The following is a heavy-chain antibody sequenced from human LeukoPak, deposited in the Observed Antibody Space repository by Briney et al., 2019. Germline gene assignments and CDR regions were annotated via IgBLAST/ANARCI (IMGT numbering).Heavy chain of an antibody. CDR2: ISSSSSYI. Sequence: PGGSLRLSCAASGFTFSSYSMNWVRQAPGKGLEWVSSISSSSSYIYYADSVKGRFTISRDNARNSLYLQMNSLRAEDTAVYYCARSLGEDDYGDFDYWGQGTLVTVSS. CDR3: ARSLGEDDYGDFDY. J-gene: IGHJ4*02. D-gene: IGHD4-17*01. CDR1: GFTFSSYS. V-gene: IGHV3-21*01.